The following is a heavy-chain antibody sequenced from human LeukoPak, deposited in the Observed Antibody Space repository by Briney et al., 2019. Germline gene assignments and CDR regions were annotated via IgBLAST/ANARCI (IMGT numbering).Heavy chain of an antibody. Sequence: PSETLSLTCSVSGGSISSSSYYWGWIRQASGKGLEWIGSIYYSGSTYYNPSLKSRVTISVDTSKNQFSLKLSSVTAADTAVYYCARLWYYDSSGYYYHWFDPWGQGTLVTVSS. CDR2: IYYSGST. D-gene: IGHD3-22*01. CDR1: GGSISSSSYY. CDR3: ARLWYYDSSGYYYHWFDP. V-gene: IGHV4-39*01. J-gene: IGHJ5*02.